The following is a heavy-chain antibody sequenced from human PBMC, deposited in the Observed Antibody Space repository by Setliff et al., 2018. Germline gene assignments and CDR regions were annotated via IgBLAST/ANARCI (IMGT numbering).Heavy chain of an antibody. V-gene: IGHV4-59*08. D-gene: IGHD6-13*01. CDR1: VVTFKSHY. CDR2: IFYNGAT. J-gene: IGHJ6*03. CDR3: ARFEAAGNWYYYYMDV. Sequence: SETLSLTCSVSVVTFKSHYWSWIRQSPGKGLEWIGYIFYNGATNYNPSLKSRVTISVDTSKNQFSLKLSSVTAADTAVYYCARFEAAGNWYYYYMDVWGKGTTVTVSS.